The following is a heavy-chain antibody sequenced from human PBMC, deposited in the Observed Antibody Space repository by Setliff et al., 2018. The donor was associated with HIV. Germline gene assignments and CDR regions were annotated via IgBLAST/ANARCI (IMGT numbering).Heavy chain of an antibody. CDR2: IIPIVNIA. V-gene: IGHV1-69*10. CDR1: GGNFNNYA. D-gene: IGHD3-9*01. CDR3: AGAPFRIMSAHYRTLDY. Sequence: SVKVSCKASGGNFNNYAITWVRQAPGQGLEWMGGIIPIVNIANYAQKFQGRVIITADKSTSTAYMEVRSLRSEDTAVYYCAGAPFRIMSAHYRTLDYWGQGTLVTVSS. J-gene: IGHJ4*02.